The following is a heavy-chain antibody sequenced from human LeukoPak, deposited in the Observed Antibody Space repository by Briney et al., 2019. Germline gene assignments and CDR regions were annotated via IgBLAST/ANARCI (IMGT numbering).Heavy chain of an antibody. V-gene: IGHV4-30-4*01. CDR1: GGSISSGDYY. J-gene: IGHJ5*02. CDR2: IYYSGST. D-gene: IGHD2-2*01. CDR3: ARGIVVVPAAISWFDP. Sequence: PSQTLSLTCTVSGGSISSGDYYWSWIRQPPGKGLEWIGYIYYSGSTYYNPSLKSRVTISVDTSKNQFSLKLSSVTAADTAVYYCARGIVVVPAAISWFDPWGQGTLVTVSS.